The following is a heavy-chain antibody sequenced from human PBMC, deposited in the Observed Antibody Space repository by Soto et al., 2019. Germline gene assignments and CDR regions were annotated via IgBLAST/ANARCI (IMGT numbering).Heavy chain of an antibody. Sequence: GGSLRLSCAASGFTVSSYHMSWVRQAPGKGLEWVSVIYTAGSADFADSVKGRFTVSRDNSKNTLYLQMSSLRPEDTAVYYCVKGEYYYDGSAYYPFDYWGQGRMVTVSS. CDR2: IYTAGSA. D-gene: IGHD3-22*01. V-gene: IGHV3-66*01. CDR1: GFTVSSYH. CDR3: VKGEYYYDGSAYYPFDY. J-gene: IGHJ4*02.